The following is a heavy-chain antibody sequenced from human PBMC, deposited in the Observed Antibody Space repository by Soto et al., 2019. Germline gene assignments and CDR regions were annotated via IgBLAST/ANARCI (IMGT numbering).Heavy chain of an antibody. J-gene: IGHJ5*02. D-gene: IGHD2-15*01. V-gene: IGHV4-4*07. Sequence: PSETLSLTCTVSGGSISSYCWSWIRQPAGKGLEWIGRIYTSGSTNYNPSLKSRVTMSVDTSKNQFSLKLSSVTAADTAVYYCARWGSGGSFINWFDPWGQGTLVTVSS. CDR3: ARWGSGGSFINWFDP. CDR2: IYTSGST. CDR1: GGSISSYC.